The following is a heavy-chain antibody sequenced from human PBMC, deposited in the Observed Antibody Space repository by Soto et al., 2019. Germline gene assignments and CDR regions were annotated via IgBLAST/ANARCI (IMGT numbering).Heavy chain of an antibody. D-gene: IGHD3-3*01. J-gene: IGHJ5*02. CDR1: GGSISSYY. V-gene: IGHV4-59*01. Sequence: SETLSLTCTVSGGSISSYYWSWIRQPPGKGLEWLGYINYGGSTEYNPSLKNRVTISIDTSRNQFSLRVSSLNSLDTAVYYCSRRVFRGGWFDPWGPGIPVTVSS. CDR3: SRRVFRGGWFDP. CDR2: INYGGST.